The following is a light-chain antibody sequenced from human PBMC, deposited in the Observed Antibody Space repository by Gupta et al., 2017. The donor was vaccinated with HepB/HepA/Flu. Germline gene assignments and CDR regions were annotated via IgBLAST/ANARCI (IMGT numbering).Light chain of an antibody. CDR1: QSVSSTY. CDR2: GAS. V-gene: IGKV3-20*01. Sequence: EIVFTHSPGTLSLSPGERATLSCRASQSVSSTYLAWYQQKPGQAPRLLIYGASSRATGIPDRLSGSGSGTEFTLTISRLEPEDFAVYYCQQDGSSPFTFGQGTKVEIK. J-gene: IGKJ1*01. CDR3: QQDGSSPFT.